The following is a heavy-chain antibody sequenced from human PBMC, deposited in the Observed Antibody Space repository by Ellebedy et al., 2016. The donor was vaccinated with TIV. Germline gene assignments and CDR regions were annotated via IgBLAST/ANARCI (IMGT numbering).Heavy chain of an antibody. CDR1: GYTFTSYD. CDR3: ARAGSRRVAGTFYYGLDV. J-gene: IGHJ6*02. D-gene: IGHD6-19*01. V-gene: IGHV1-8*03. CDR2: MSAYSGNT. Sequence: AASVKVSCKASGYTFTSYDINWVRQATGQGLEWMGWMSAYSGNTGYAQRFQGRLSFTWNTSISTAYMELSSLRSEDTAVYYCARAGSRRVAGTFYYGLDVWGQGTTVTVSS.